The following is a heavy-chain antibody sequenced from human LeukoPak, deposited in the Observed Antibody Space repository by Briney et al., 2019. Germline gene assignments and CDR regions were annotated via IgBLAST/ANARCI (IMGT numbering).Heavy chain of an antibody. D-gene: IGHD3-10*01. CDR3: AAQGSGSYYHSYNWFDP. Sequence: SSETLSLTCTVSGGSISSGNYYWSWIRQPPGKGLEWIGYIFYLGNTYYTPSLKSRVTISVDTSKNQFSLKLSSVTAADTAVYYCAAQGSGSYYHSYNWFDPWGQGTLVTVSS. CDR2: IFYLGNT. V-gene: IGHV4-30-4*02. CDR1: GGSISSGNYY. J-gene: IGHJ5*02.